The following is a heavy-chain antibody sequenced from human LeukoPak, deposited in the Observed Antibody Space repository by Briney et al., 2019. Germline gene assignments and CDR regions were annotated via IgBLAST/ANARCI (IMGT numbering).Heavy chain of an antibody. CDR3: ARDRRGLNYYDSDDTGTLDV. J-gene: IGHJ3*01. Sequence: GGSLRLSCEASGFTVSNNYMDWGRQAPGRGLEWVSVLYSDGRTYYTDSVKGRFTISRDNYRNAVYLQMNSLRAEDTAVYYCARDRRGLNYYDSDDTGTLDVWGPGTMVTVSS. CDR1: GFTVSNNY. V-gene: IGHV3-53*01. D-gene: IGHD3-22*01. CDR2: LYSDGRT.